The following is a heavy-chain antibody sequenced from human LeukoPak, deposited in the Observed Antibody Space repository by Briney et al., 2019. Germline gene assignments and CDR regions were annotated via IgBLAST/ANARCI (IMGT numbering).Heavy chain of an antibody. D-gene: IGHD3-3*01. V-gene: IGHV4-39*01. CDR3: ARRDYDFWSGYSSYYFDY. J-gene: IGHJ4*02. CDR2: IYYSGST. CDR1: GGSISSSSYY. Sequence: SETLSLTCTVSGGSISSSSYYWGWIRQPPGKGLEWIGGIYYSGSTYYNPSLKSRVTISVDTSKNQFSLKLSSVTAADTAVYYCARRDYDFWSGYSSYYFDYWGQGTLVTVSS.